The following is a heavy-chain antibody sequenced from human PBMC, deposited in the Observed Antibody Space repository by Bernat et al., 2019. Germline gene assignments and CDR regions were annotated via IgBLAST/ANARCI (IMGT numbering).Heavy chain of an antibody. Sequence: VQLLESGGGLVQPGGSLRLSCAASGFTFSSYAMSWVRQAPGKGLEWVSAISGSGGSTYYADSVKGRFTISRDNSKNTLYLQMNSLRAEDTAVYYCAKGRIYCSSTSCYALYYYYYYMDVWGKGTTVTVSS. V-gene: IGHV3-23*01. D-gene: IGHD2-2*01. CDR1: GFTFSSYA. J-gene: IGHJ6*03. CDR2: ISGSGGST. CDR3: AKGRIYCSSTSCYALYYYYYYMDV.